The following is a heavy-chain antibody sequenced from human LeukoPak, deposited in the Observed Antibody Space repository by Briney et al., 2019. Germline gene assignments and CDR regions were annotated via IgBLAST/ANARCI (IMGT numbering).Heavy chain of an antibody. CDR1: GFTFSRHW. V-gene: IGHV3-7*01. Sequence: PGGSLRLSCAASGFTFSRHWMSWVRQAPGKGLEWVANIKQDGSEKYYVDSVKGRFTISRDNAKNSLYLQMNSLRAEDTAVYYCARIRQQLVYFDFWGQGTLVTVSS. J-gene: IGHJ4*02. CDR3: ARIRQQLVYFDF. D-gene: IGHD6-13*01. CDR2: IKQDGSEK.